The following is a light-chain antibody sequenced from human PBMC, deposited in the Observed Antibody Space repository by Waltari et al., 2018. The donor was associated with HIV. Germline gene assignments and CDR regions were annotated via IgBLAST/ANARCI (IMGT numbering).Light chain of an antibody. CDR1: QNVNRY. CDR3: QQSYNTPYT. CDR2: AAS. Sequence: IQMTQSPSSLSASIGDRVPLSCRASQNVNRYIHWYQQKPGKAPELLIYAASSLQRGVPSRFSGAGSGTDFTLTISSLEPDDFATYYCQQSYNTPYTFGQGTELDI. V-gene: IGKV1-39*01. J-gene: IGKJ2*01.